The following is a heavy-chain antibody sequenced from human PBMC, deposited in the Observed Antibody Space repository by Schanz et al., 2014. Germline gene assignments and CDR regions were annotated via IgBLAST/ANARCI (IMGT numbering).Heavy chain of an antibody. CDR3: ARGRTFRR. J-gene: IGHJ4*02. D-gene: IGHD3-16*01. V-gene: IGHV1-8*01. Sequence: QVQLVQPGAAAKKPGASVKVSCKASGYTFTSYDINWVRQATGQGLEWMGWMNSKTGNTGYAQRFQGRVTMTRNTSITTAYLELSSLRSGDTAVYYCARGRTFRRWGQGTLVTVSS. CDR1: GYTFTSYD. CDR2: MNSKTGNT.